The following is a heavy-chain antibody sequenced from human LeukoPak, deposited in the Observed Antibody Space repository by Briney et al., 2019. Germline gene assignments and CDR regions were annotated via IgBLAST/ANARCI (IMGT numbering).Heavy chain of an antibody. CDR3: VRLTCSGSSCSGGGAFDV. Sequence: SETLSLTCSVSGDSMSGGGYLWTWMRQHPGKGLEWIGYIFYNGGSYYSPSLQSRLTISVDTSQKQFSLKMSSVTAADTAVYYCVRLTCSGSSCSGGGAFDVWGQGTVVTVSS. CDR2: IFYNGGS. V-gene: IGHV4-31*03. CDR1: GDSMSGGGYL. D-gene: IGHD2-2*01. J-gene: IGHJ3*01.